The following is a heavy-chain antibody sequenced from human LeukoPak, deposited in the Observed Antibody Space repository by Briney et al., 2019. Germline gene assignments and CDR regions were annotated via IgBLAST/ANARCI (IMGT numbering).Heavy chain of an antibody. Sequence: ESLKISCAASGFTFSSYAMSWVRQAPGKGLECVSAISGSGGSTYYADSVKGRFTISRDNSKNTLYLQMNSLRAEDTAVCYCAKDPNPYYYYYYMDVWGKGTTVTVSS. D-gene: IGHD1-14*01. CDR2: ISGSGGST. V-gene: IGHV3-23*01. CDR3: AKDPNPYYYYYYMDV. J-gene: IGHJ6*03. CDR1: GFTFSSYA.